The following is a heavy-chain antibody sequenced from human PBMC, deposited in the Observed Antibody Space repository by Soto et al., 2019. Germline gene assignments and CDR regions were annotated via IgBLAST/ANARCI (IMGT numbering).Heavy chain of an antibody. CDR3: AATGYCSSTXCYRSYFDY. CDR2: IYYSGST. CDR1: GGSISSYY. D-gene: IGHD2-2*01. J-gene: IGHJ4*02. Sequence: SETLSLTCTVSGGSISSYYWSWIRQPPGKGLEWIGYIYYSGSTNYNPSLKSRVTISVDTSKNQFSLKLSSVTAADTAVYYCAATGYCSSTXCYRSYFDYWGQGTLVTVSS. V-gene: IGHV4-59*01.